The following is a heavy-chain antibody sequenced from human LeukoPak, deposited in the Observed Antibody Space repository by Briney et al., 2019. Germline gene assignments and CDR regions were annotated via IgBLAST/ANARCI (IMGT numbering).Heavy chain of an antibody. CDR1: GGSISSGGYY. Sequence: PSETLSLTCTVSGGSISSGGYYWSWIRQHPGKDLEWIGYIYYRGSTFYNPSLKSRVTMSEDTSKNQFSLKLSSVTAADTAVYYCARATPAILPSFDSWGQGTLVTVSS. CDR2: IYYRGST. V-gene: IGHV4-31*03. D-gene: IGHD2-21*01. CDR3: ARATPAILPSFDS. J-gene: IGHJ4*02.